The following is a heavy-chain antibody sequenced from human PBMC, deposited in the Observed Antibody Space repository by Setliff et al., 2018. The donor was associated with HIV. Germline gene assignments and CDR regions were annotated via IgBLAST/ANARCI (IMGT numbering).Heavy chain of an antibody. CDR3: ARGARYYDILTAYITLGYYYYMDV. J-gene: IGHJ6*03. Sequence: ASVKVSCKASGGTFSSYAISWVRQAPGQGLEWMGGIIPIFGAPNYAQKFQGRVTITADESTSTAYMELSSLRSEDTAVYYCARGARYYDILTAYITLGYYYYMDVWGKGTTVTVSS. D-gene: IGHD3-9*01. V-gene: IGHV1-69*13. CDR1: GGTFSSYA. CDR2: IIPIFGAP.